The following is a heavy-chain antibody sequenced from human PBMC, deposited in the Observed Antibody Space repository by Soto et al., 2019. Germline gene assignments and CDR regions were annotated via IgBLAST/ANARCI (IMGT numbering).Heavy chain of an antibody. Sequence: ASVKVSCKASGYTFTSYDINWVRQATGQGLEWMGWMNPNSGNTGYAQKFQGRVTMTRNTSISTAHMELSNLRSEDTAVYYCASLEIAVAGTDYYGMDVWGQGTTVTVSS. D-gene: IGHD6-19*01. CDR2: MNPNSGNT. CDR3: ASLEIAVAGTDYYGMDV. V-gene: IGHV1-8*01. CDR1: GYTFTSYD. J-gene: IGHJ6*02.